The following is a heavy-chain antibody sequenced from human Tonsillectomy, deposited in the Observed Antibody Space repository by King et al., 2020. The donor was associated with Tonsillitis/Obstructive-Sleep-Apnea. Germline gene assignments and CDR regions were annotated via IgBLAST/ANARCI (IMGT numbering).Heavy chain of an antibody. V-gene: IGHV1-69*01. J-gene: IGHJ3*02. CDR1: GGTFSSYA. CDR3: ARSPKSVEIPAFDI. Sequence: HVQLVESGAEVKKPGSSVKVSCKASGGTFSSYAISWVRQAPGQGLEWRGGIIPIFGTANYAQKFQGRVTITADESTSTAYMELSSLRSEDTAVYYCARSPKSVEIPAFDIWGQGTMVTVSS. CDR2: IIPIFGTA. D-gene: IGHD5-24*01.